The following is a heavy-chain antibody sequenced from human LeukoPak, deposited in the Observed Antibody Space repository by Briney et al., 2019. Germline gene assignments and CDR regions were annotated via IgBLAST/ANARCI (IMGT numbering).Heavy chain of an antibody. CDR3: ARDFEDCSGGSCLYYFDY. CDR1: GGTFSSYA. J-gene: IGHJ4*02. V-gene: IGHV1-69*05. D-gene: IGHD2-15*01. Sequence: ASVKVSCKASGGTFSSYAISWVRQAPGQGLEWMGRIIPIFGTANYAQKFQGRVTITTDESTSTAYMELSSLRSEDTAVYYCARDFEDCSGGSCLYYFDYWGQGTLSPSPQ. CDR2: IIPIFGTA.